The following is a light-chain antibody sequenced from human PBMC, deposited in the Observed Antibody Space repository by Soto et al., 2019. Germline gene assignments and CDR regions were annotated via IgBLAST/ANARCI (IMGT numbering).Light chain of an antibody. CDR1: EDISNS. Sequence: DIQMTQSPSSLSASMGDRVTITCRTNEDISNSLAWYQQGPGKVPKLLIYGASNLQSGVPSRFSGSGSGTVFTLTISSLQPEDAATYYCQRYKSDSALTFGGGTKVEIK. CDR3: QRYKSDSALT. V-gene: IGKV1-27*01. CDR2: GAS. J-gene: IGKJ4*01.